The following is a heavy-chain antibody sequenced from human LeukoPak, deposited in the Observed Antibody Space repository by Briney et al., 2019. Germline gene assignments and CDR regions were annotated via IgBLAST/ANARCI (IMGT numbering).Heavy chain of an antibody. CDR2: IYYSGST. V-gene: IGHV4-59*01. CDR1: GGSISSYY. Sequence: PSETLSLTCTVSGGSISSYYWSWIRQPPGKGLEWIGYIYYSGSTNYNPSLKSRVTISVDTSKNQFSLKLSSVTAADTAVYYCARVHTRQQLVRGDYFDYWGQGTLVTVSS. CDR3: ARVHTRQQLVRGDYFDY. J-gene: IGHJ4*02. D-gene: IGHD6-13*01.